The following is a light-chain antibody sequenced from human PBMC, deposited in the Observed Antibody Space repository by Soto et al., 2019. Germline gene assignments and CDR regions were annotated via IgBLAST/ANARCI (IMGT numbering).Light chain of an antibody. CDR3: HLFDTSPLTWT. CDR2: GAS. Sequence: DIVLTQSPGTLSLSPGERATLSCRTSQSVSSNFLTWYQQKPGQAPRLLIYGASSRATGIPDRFSGSGSGTDFTLTINRLEPEDFAVYYCHLFDTSPLTWTFGQGTKVEIK. J-gene: IGKJ1*01. CDR1: QSVSSNF. V-gene: IGKV3-20*01.